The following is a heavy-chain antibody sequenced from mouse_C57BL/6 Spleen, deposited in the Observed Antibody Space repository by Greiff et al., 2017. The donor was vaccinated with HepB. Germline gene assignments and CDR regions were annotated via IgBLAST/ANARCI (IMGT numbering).Heavy chain of an antibody. CDR2: ISSGGSYT. Sequence: EVQVVESGGDLVKPGGSLKLSCAASGFTFSSYGMSWVRQTPDKRLEWVATISSGGSYTYYPDSVKGRFTISRDNAKNTLYLQMSSLKSEDTAMYYCARRETGGFDYWGQGTTLTVSS. D-gene: IGHD4-1*01. CDR3: ARRETGGFDY. V-gene: IGHV5-6*01. J-gene: IGHJ2*01. CDR1: GFTFSSYG.